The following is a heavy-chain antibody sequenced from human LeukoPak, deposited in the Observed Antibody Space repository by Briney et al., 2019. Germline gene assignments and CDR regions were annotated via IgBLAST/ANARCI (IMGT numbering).Heavy chain of an antibody. D-gene: IGHD6-13*01. CDR3: ARGRGDSSWYVGYYYYGMDV. V-gene: IGHV1-18*01. CDR2: ISAYNGNT. J-gene: IGHJ6*02. Sequence: ASVKVSCKASGYTFTSYDISWVRQAPGQGLEWMGWISAYNGNTNYAQKLQGRVTMTTDTSTSTAYMELRSLRSDDTAVYYCARGRGDSSWYVGYYYYGMDVWGQGTTVTVSS. CDR1: GYTFTSYD.